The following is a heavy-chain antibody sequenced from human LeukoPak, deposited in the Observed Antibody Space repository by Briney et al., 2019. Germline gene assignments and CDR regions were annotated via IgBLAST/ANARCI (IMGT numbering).Heavy chain of an antibody. CDR3: ARAEAYDFWSGYFLKEKHYGMDV. CDR2: MNPNSGNT. D-gene: IGHD3-3*01. V-gene: IGHV1-8*01. CDR1: GYTFTSYD. J-gene: IGHJ6*02. Sequence: GASVKVSCKASGYTFTSYDINWVRQATGQGLEWMGWMNPNSGNTGYAQKFQGRVTMTRNTSISTAYMELSSLRSEDTAVYYCARAEAYDFWSGYFLKEKHYGMDVWGQGTTVTVSS.